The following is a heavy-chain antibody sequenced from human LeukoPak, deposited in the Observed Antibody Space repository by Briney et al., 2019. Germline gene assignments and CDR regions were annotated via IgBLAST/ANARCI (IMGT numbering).Heavy chain of an antibody. V-gene: IGHV3-30*18. D-gene: IGHD6-6*01. Sequence: GGSLRLSCAASGFTFSSYGMHWVRQAPGKGLEWVAVISYDGSNKYYADSVKGRFTISRDSSKNTLYLQMNSLRAEDTAVYYCAKDVAARHDYYYGMDVWGQGTTVTVSS. CDR3: AKDVAARHDYYYGMDV. J-gene: IGHJ6*02. CDR2: ISYDGSNK. CDR1: GFTFSSYG.